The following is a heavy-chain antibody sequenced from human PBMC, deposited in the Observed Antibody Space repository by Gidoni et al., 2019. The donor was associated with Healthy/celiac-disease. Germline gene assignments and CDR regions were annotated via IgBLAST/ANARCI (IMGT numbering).Heavy chain of an antibody. D-gene: IGHD2-15*01. CDR3: AKVRGTGLGYCSGGSCDRVLSDY. J-gene: IGHJ4*02. Sequence: QLVESGGGVVQPGRSRRLSCASFGFTFSRYSIHWVRRAPGKGLEWVAVISYDGSNKYYADSVKGRFTISRDNSKNTRYLKMNSLRAEDTAVYDCAKVRGTGLGYCSGGSCDRVLSDYWGQGTLVTVSS. CDR2: ISYDGSNK. V-gene: IGHV3-30*18. CDR1: GFTFSRYS.